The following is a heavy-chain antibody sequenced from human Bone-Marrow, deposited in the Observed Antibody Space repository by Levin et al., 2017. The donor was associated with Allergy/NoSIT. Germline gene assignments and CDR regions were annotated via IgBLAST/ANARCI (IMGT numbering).Heavy chain of an antibody. CDR1: GFTFSSYG. CDR3: AKDYGYSYGYYYYGMDV. CDR2: ISYDGSNK. Sequence: GGSLRLSCAASGFTFSSYGMHWVRQAPGKGLEWVAVISYDGSNKYYADSVKGRFTISRDNSKNTLYLQMNSLRAEDTAVYYCAKDYGYSYGYYYYGMDVWGQGTTVTVSS. J-gene: IGHJ6*02. D-gene: IGHD5-18*01. V-gene: IGHV3-30*18.